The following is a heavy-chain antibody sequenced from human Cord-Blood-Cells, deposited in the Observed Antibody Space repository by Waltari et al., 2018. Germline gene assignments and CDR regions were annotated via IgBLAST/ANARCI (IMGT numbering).Heavy chain of an antibody. CDR1: GGSISSSSYY. D-gene: IGHD2-15*01. CDR2: IYYSGRT. Sequence: QLQLQESGPGLVKPSETLSLTCTVSGGSISSSSYYWGWIRQPPGKGLEWIGSIYYSGRTDCNPALKSRVTISVDPSKKQLSRKLSSGTAADTAVYYCARIWSCSGGSCYSYFDYWGQGTLVTVSS. CDR3: ARIWSCSGGSCYSYFDY. J-gene: IGHJ4*02. V-gene: IGHV4-39*01.